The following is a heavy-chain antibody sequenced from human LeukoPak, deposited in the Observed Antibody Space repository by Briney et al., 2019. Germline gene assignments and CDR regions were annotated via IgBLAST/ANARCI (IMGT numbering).Heavy chain of an antibody. CDR1: DYSISSDDYY. CDR3: ARVGNYYDSSGRKGYMDV. V-gene: IGHV4-38-2*02. D-gene: IGHD3-22*01. CDR2: IFHSGST. J-gene: IGHJ6*03. Sequence: PSETLSLTCTVSDYSISSDDYYWGWIRQPPGKGLEWIGSIFHSGSTYYNPSLKSRVAISVDTSKNQFSLKLSSVTAADTAVYYCARVGNYYDSSGRKGYMDVWGKGTTVTVSS.